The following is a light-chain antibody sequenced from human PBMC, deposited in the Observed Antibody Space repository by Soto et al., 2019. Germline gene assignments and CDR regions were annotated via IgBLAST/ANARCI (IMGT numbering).Light chain of an antibody. CDR3: QKYGRSPFT. V-gene: IGKV3-20*01. Sequence: DIVLTQSPGTLSLSPGERATLSCRASQSVSSSYLAWYQQKPGQAPRLLIYGASSRTTGIPGRFSGSGSGTDFTLTISRLEPEDCGVYYCQKYGRSPFTFGPGTKVDIK. CDR1: QSVSSSY. CDR2: GAS. J-gene: IGKJ3*01.